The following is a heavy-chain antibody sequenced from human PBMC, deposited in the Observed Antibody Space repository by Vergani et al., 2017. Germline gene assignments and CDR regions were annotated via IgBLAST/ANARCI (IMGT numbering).Heavy chain of an antibody. J-gene: IGHJ4*02. Sequence: EVQLVESGGGLVQPGGSLRLSCAASGFTFSSYDMHWVRHATGKGLEWVSAIGTAGDTYYPGSVKGRFTIPRENAKNSLYLQMNSLRAGDTAIYYCARAVSTTVGDTPGYWGQGTLVTVSS. CDR2: IGTAGDT. D-gene: IGHD4-23*01. CDR1: GFTFSSYD. V-gene: IGHV3-13*01. CDR3: ARAVSTTVGDTPGY.